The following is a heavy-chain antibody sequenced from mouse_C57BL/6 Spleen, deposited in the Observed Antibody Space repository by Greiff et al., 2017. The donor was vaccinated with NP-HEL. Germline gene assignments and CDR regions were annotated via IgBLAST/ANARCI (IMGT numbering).Heavy chain of an antibody. J-gene: IGHJ4*01. V-gene: IGHV5-6*01. CDR1: GFTFSSYG. D-gene: IGHD2-3*01. CDR2: ISSGGSYT. CDR3: ARHRSRWLPH. Sequence: EVKLVESGGDLVKPGGSLKLSCAASGFTFSSYGMSWVRQTPDKRLEWVATISSGGSYTYYPDSVKGRFTISRDNAKNTLYLQMSSLKSEDTAMYYCARHRSRWLPHWGQGTSVTVSS.